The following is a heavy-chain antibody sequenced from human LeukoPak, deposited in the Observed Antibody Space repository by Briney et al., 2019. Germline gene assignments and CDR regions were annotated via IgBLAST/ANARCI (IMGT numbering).Heavy chain of an antibody. CDR3: APYYYDSSGYIHNWFDP. D-gene: IGHD3-22*01. CDR2: FEPEDGET. CDR1: GYTLTELS. Sequence: ASVKVSRKVSGYTLTELSMHWVRQAPGKGLEWMGGFEPEDGETIYAQKFQGRVTMTEDTSTDTAYMELSSLRSEDTAVYYCAPYYYDSSGYIHNWFDPWGQGTLVTVSS. V-gene: IGHV1-24*01. J-gene: IGHJ5*02.